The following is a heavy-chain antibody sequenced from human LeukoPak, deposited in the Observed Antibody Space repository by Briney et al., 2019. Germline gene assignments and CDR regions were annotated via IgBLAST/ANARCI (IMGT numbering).Heavy chain of an antibody. D-gene: IGHD2-2*01. Sequence: SETLSATRTGSGGSISSYYWSWIRQPPGTGLEWIGYIYYSGRTNYNPSLKSRVTIAVDTSKNQFSLKLSSVTAADTAMYYCARGNQLLLSDDAFDIWG. J-gene: IGHJ3*02. V-gene: IGHV4-59*01. CDR2: IYYSGRT. CDR1: GGSISSYY. CDR3: ARGNQLLLSDDAFDI.